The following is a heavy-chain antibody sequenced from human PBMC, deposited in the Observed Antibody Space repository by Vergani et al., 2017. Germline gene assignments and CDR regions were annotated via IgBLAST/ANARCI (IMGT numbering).Heavy chain of an antibody. CDR1: GFTFSNAW. J-gene: IGHJ4*02. D-gene: IGHD4-23*01. Sequence: VQLVESGGGLVKPGGSLRLSCAASGFTFSNAWMSWVRQAPGKGLEWVAVISYDGSNKYYADSVKGRFTISRDNSKNTLYLQMNSLRAEDTAVYYCARELTVVTPGYFDYWGQGTLVTVSS. V-gene: IGHV3-30-3*01. CDR3: ARELTVVTPGYFDY. CDR2: ISYDGSNK.